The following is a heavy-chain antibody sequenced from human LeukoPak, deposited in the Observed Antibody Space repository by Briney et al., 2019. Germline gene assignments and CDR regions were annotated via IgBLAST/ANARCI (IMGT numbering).Heavy chain of an antibody. CDR3: ATTLFALYYFDY. J-gene: IGHJ4*02. D-gene: IGHD3-3*01. Sequence: PGGSLRLSCAASGFTFSDYAMSWVRQAPGKGLEWVSVIVGSGDTAYYADSVKGRFTISRDNSKKKLFLQMNSLRAGDTAIYYCATTLFALYYFDYWGRGTLVTISS. CDR2: IVGSGDTA. V-gene: IGHV3-23*01. CDR1: GFTFSDYA.